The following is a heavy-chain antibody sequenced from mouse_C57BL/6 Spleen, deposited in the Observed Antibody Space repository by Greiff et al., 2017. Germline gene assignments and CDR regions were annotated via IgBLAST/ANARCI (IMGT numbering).Heavy chain of an antibody. Sequence: QVQLQQPGAELVMPGASVKLSCKASGYTFPSYWMHWVKQRPGQGLEWIGEIAPSDSYTNYNQQFTGKFTLTVDKSSSTAYMQLSSLTAEDSAVYYCAREWYFEVWGTGTTVTVSS. J-gene: IGHJ1*03. V-gene: IGHV1-69*01. CDR2: IAPSDSYT. CDR1: GYTFPSYW. CDR3: AREWYFEV.